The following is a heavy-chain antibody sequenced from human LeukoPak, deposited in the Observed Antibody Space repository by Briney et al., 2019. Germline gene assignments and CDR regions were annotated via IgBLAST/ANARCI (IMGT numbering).Heavy chain of an antibody. D-gene: IGHD6-13*01. V-gene: IGHV4-39*07. Sequence: SETLSLTCTVSGGSISSSSYYWGWFRQPPGKGLEWIGSIYYSGSTYYNPSLRSRVTISVDTSKNQFSLKLSSVTAADTAVYYCARAGLGIATKFDPWGQGTLVTVSS. CDR2: IYYSGST. CDR3: ARAGLGIATKFDP. CDR1: GGSISSSSYY. J-gene: IGHJ5*02.